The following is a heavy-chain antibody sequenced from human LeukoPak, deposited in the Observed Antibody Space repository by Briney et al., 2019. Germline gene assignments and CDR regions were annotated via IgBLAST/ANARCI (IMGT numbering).Heavy chain of an antibody. CDR2: ISHSGTT. V-gene: IGHV4-59*04. D-gene: IGHD4-17*01. CDR1: GGSISSYY. Sequence: SETLSLTCSVSGGSISSYYWTWIRQPPGKGLEWIGYISHSGTTYYNPSLKSRVTISVDTSKNQFSLKLSSVTAADTAVYYCVRMTTVTPFDYWGQGTLVTVSS. CDR3: VRMTTVTPFDY. J-gene: IGHJ4*02.